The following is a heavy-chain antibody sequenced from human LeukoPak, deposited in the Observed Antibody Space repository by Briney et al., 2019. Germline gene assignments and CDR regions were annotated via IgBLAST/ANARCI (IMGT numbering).Heavy chain of an antibody. V-gene: IGHV3-30-3*01. CDR2: ISSDGSNK. Sequence: PGGSLRLSCAASGFTFSNYAMYWVRQAPGKGLEWVAIISSDGSNKYYADSVKGRFTISRDNSKNTLYLQMNSLRAEDTAVYYCAKDGDAILATAFDPWGQGTMLTVFS. CDR3: AKDGDAILATAFDP. J-gene: IGHJ3*01. D-gene: IGHD5-12*01. CDR1: GFTFSNYA.